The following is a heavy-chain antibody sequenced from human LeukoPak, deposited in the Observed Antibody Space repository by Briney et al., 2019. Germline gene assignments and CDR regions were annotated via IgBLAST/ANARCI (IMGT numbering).Heavy chain of an antibody. CDR2: IDPSVGST. J-gene: IGHJ4*02. D-gene: IGHD7-27*01. CDR3: ASFKSSGEYFDY. V-gene: IGHV1-46*01. CDR1: GYTSTDYY. Sequence: ASVKVSCKASGYTSTDYYMHWVRQAPGQGLEWMGIIDPSVGSTTYAQKFQGRVTMTRDMSTSTVHMELSSLRSEDTAVYYCASFKSSGEYFDYWGQGTLVTVFS.